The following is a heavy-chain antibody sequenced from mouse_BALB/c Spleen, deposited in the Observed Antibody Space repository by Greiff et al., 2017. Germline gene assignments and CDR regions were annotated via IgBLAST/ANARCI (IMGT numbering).Heavy chain of an antibody. Sequence: EVKLVESGGGLVQPGGSLRLSCATSGFPFTDYYMSWVRQPPGKALEWLGFIRNKANGYTTEYSASVKGRFTISRDNSQSILYLQMNTLRAEDSATYYCARSYYYGSSYAGWLADWGQGTLVTVSA. CDR2: IRNKANGYTT. CDR1: GFPFTDYY. CDR3: ARSYYYGSSYAGWLAD. V-gene: IGHV7-3*02. J-gene: IGHJ3*01. D-gene: IGHD1-1*01.